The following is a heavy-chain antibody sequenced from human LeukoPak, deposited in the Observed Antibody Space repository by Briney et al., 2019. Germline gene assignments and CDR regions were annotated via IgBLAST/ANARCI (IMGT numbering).Heavy chain of an antibody. CDR2: ISYDGSNK. CDR1: GFTFSSYA. Sequence: PGGSLRLSCAASGFTFSSYAMSWVRQAPGKGLEWVAVISYDGSNKYYADSVKGRFTVSRDNSKNTLYLQMNSLRSDDTAVYYCASGGLMGATDSFSYWGQGTLVTVSS. D-gene: IGHD1-26*01. J-gene: IGHJ4*02. V-gene: IGHV3-30*03. CDR3: ASGGLMGATDSFSY.